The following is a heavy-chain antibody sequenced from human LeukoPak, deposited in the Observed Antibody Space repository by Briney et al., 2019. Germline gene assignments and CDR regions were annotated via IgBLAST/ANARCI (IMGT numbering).Heavy chain of an antibody. CDR3: ARVKGNYQNWFDP. V-gene: IGHV4-4*02. CDR2: IYHSGST. Sequence: PSETLSLTCAVSGGSIKSNNWWSWVRQPPGKGLEWIGEIYHSGSTNYNPSLESRVTVSVDKSKNQFSLDLSSVTAADTAVYYCARVKGNYQNWFDPWGQGTLVTVSS. D-gene: IGHD1-7*01. J-gene: IGHJ5*02. CDR1: GGSIKSNNW.